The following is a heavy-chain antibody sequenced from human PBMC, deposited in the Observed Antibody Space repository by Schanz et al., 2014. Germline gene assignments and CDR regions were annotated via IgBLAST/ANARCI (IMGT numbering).Heavy chain of an antibody. V-gene: IGHV3-53*01. D-gene: IGHD5-12*01. CDR1: GFTVNTNY. CDR2: MYINSGST. CDR3: ARDEGRDGYNLAFDV. J-gene: IGHJ3*01. Sequence: HLVESGGGLIQPGGSLRLSCAASGFTVNTNYMSWVRQAPGKGLEWISSMYINSGSTQYADSVKGRFIISRDSSKNTLFLQMNSLRADDTAVYFCARDEGRDGYNLAFDVWGQGTLVTVSS.